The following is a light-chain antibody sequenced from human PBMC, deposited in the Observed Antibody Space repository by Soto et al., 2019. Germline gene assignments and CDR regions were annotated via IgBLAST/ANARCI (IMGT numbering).Light chain of an antibody. CDR1: KNDVGFYDF. CDR2: EVV. Sequence: QSALTQPPSASGSPGQSVTISCTGTKNDVGFYDFVSWYQHHPGKAPRLIIYEVVQRPSGVPDRFSGSKSGNTASLTVSGLQAADEADYFCKSYACSNTYVFGSVTKLTVL. V-gene: IGLV2-8*01. J-gene: IGLJ1*01. CDR3: KSYACSNTYV.